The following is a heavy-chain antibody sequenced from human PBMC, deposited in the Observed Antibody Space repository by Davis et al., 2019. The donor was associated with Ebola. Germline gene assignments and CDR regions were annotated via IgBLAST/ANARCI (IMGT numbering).Heavy chain of an antibody. V-gene: IGHV4-39*01. CDR2: IYYSGST. D-gene: IGHD3-22*01. Sequence: MPSETLSLTCTVSGGSISSSSYYWGWIRQPPGKGLEWIGSIYYSGSTYYNPSLKSRVTISVDTSKNQFSLKLSSVTAADTAVYYCARHMYYYDSSGYGRGNFDYWGQGTLVTVSS. CDR3: ARHMYYYDSSGYGRGNFDY. J-gene: IGHJ4*02. CDR1: GGSISSSSYY.